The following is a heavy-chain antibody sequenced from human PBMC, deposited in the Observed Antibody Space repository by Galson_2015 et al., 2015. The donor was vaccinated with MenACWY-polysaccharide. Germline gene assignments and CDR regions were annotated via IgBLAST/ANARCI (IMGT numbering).Heavy chain of an antibody. CDR1: GLIVSANY. D-gene: IGHD1-14*01. CDR2: IYSGGNT. J-gene: IGHJ6*02. Sequence: SLRLSCAASGLIVSANYMAWSRQPPGKGLEWVSTIYSGGNTYYADSVKGRFTISRDNSKNTLYLQMNSLRADDTAMYYCARHRPRGNGMDVWGQGTTVTVSS. CDR3: ARHRPRGNGMDV. V-gene: IGHV3-53*01.